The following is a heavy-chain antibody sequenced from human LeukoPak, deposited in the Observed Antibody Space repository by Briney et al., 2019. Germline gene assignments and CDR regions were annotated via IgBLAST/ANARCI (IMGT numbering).Heavy chain of an antibody. CDR3: AREVGDGYNS. CDR2: IYYSGST. J-gene: IGHJ4*02. V-gene: IGHV4-4*08. Sequence: SETLSLTCTVSGGSISSYYWSWIRQPPGKGLEWIGYIYYSGSTYYNPSLKSRVTISVDTSKNQFSLKLSSVTAADTAVYYCAREVGDGYNSWGQGTLVTVSS. CDR1: GGSISSYY. D-gene: IGHD5-24*01.